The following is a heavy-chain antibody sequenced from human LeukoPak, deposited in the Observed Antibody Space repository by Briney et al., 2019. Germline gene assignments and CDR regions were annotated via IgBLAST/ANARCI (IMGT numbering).Heavy chain of an antibody. V-gene: IGHV3-66*02. CDR1: GFTVSSNY. D-gene: IGHD3-22*01. Sequence: PGGSLRLSCAASGFTVSSNYMSWVRQAPGKGLEWVSVIYSGGSTYYADSVKGRFTISRDNSKNTLYLQMNSLRAEDTAVYYCARDPNYYDSSGDWGQGTLVTVYS. CDR2: IYSGGST. CDR3: ARDPNYYDSSGD. J-gene: IGHJ4*02.